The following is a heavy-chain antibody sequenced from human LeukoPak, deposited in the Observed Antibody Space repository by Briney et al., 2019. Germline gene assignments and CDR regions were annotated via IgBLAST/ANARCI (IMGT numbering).Heavy chain of an antibody. CDR1: GYTFTGYY. J-gene: IGHJ4*02. CDR3: ARDQYYYDSSGYYLIDY. Sequence: ASVKVSCKASGYTFTGYYMHWVRQAPGQGLEWMGWINPNSGGTNYAQKFQGRVTMTRDTSISTAYMELSRLRYDDTAEYYCARDQYYYDSSGYYLIDYWGQGTLVTVSS. V-gene: IGHV1-2*02. D-gene: IGHD3-22*01. CDR2: INPNSGGT.